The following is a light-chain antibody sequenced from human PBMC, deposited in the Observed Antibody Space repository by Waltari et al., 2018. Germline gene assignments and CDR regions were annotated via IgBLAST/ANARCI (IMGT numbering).Light chain of an antibody. CDR1: QSLSNNN. J-gene: IGKJ4*01. CDR3: QKYGSTPRP. V-gene: IGKV3-20*01. CDR2: DAS. Sequence: EIVLTQSPGTLSLSPGERASPSCRASQSLSNNNVAWYQHKPGQAPRPLIFDASRRATGIPDRFSGSGSGTDFTLTISSLEPEDFAVYYCQKYGSTPRPFGGGTKVEIK.